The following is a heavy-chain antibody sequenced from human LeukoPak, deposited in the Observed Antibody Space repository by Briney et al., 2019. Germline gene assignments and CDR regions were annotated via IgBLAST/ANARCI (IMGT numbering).Heavy chain of an antibody. Sequence: SETLSLTCAVYGGSFSGYYWSWIRQPPGKGLEWIGEINHSGSTNYNPSLKSRVTISVGTSKDQFSLKLSSVTAADTAVYYCARNRKRGYSYGPVGFFHWGQGTLVTVSS. CDR2: INHSGST. J-gene: IGHJ4*02. CDR1: GGSFSGYY. V-gene: IGHV4-34*01. CDR3: ARNRKRGYSYGPVGFFH. D-gene: IGHD5-18*01.